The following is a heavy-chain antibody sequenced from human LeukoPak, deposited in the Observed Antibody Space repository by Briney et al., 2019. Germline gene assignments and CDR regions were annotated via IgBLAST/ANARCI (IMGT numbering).Heavy chain of an antibody. CDR3: ARGGECGSCDGFDM. CDR1: GGSFSGYY. CDR2: INHSGST. Sequence: SETLSLTCAVNGGSFSGYYWIWIRQPPGKGLEWIGEINHSGSTNYNPSLKSRVTISVDTSKNQFSLKLSSVTAAGTAVYYCARGGECGSCDGFDMWGQGIMATVSS. V-gene: IGHV4-34*01. D-gene: IGHD2-15*01. J-gene: IGHJ3*02.